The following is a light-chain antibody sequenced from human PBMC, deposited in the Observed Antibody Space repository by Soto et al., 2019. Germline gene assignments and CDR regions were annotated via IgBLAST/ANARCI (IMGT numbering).Light chain of an antibody. J-gene: IGLJ3*02. CDR3: APWDDSLSGRV. V-gene: IGLV1-47*01. Sequence: QSVLTQPPSASGTPGQRVTISCSGSSSNIGSNYVYWYHQLPGTAPKLLIYRNNQRPSGVPDRFSGSKSGTSASLAISGLRSEDEADYYCAPWDDSLSGRVFGGGTKLTVL. CDR2: RNN. CDR1: SSNIGSNY.